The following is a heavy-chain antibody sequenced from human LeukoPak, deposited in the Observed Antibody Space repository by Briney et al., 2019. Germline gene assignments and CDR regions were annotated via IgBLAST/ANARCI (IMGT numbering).Heavy chain of an antibody. CDR2: IYYSGST. CDR3: TRAVITFGAAVAKGFDS. Sequence: SETPSLTCTVSGGSFSTYYWSWIRQPPGKGLEWIGYIYYSGSTDYNPSLKSRVTMSLDTSKNQFSLNLRSVTAADTAVYYCTRAVITFGAAVAKGFDSWGQGTLVTVSS. V-gene: IGHV4-59*01. CDR1: GGSFSTYY. D-gene: IGHD3-16*01. J-gene: IGHJ4*02.